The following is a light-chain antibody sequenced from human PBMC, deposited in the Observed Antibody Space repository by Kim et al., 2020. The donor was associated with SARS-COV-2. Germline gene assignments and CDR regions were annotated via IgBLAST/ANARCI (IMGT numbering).Light chain of an antibody. CDR3: LHHNTYPWT. J-gene: IGKJ1*01. V-gene: IGKV1-17*03. CDR2: DAS. Sequence: AYVGDRVTITCRASQGISNHLAWLQQKPGKAPKRLIYDASSLQSGVPSRFRGNGSGTEFTLTITSLRPEDFATYYCLHHNTYPWTFGQGTKVDIK. CDR1: QGISNH.